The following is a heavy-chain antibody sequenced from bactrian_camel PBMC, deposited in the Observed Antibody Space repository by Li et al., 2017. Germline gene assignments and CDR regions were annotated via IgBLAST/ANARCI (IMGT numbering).Heavy chain of an antibody. Sequence: VQLVESGGGLVQPGGTLTLTCTASGFVFRAASISWVRQAPGKGLEWVSFISGGQKSVPHYAESVKGRFTISRDNAKNTGNLQMNSLKSEDTAVYYYVPSGLTDGSWPWENYWDQGTQVTVS. CDR3: VPSGLTDGSWPWENY. CDR1: GFVFRAAS. CDR2: ISGGQKSVP. D-gene: IGHD7*01. V-gene: IGHV3S40*01. J-gene: IGHJ4*01.